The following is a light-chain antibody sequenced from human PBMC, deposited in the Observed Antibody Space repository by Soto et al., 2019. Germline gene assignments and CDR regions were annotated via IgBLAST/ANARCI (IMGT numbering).Light chain of an antibody. CDR3: QQYGSSPWT. V-gene: IGKV3-20*01. J-gene: IGKJ1*01. CDR1: QSVSSSY. CDR2: GAS. Sequence: EIVLTQSPGTLSLSPGERATLSCRASQSVSSSYLAWYQQKPGQAPRLLIYGASSRATGIPDRFSGSGSGTYFTRTISRLEPEDFAVYYWQQYGSSPWTFGQGTKVEIK.